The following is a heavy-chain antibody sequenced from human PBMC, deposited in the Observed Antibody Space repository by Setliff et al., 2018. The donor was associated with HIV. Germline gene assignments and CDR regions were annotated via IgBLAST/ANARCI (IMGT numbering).Heavy chain of an antibody. V-gene: IGHV4-34*01. D-gene: IGHD3-10*01. CDR3: ARGLNYYGSGSYLPLGY. Sequence: PSETLSLTCAVYGGPFNDYYWTWFRQPPGKGLEWIGEIDHSGSTKYHASLKSRVTISIDTSKNQISLKLSSVTAADTAVYYCARGLNYYGSGSYLPLGYWGQGTLVTVSS. CDR1: GGPFNDYY. J-gene: IGHJ4*02. CDR2: IDHSGST.